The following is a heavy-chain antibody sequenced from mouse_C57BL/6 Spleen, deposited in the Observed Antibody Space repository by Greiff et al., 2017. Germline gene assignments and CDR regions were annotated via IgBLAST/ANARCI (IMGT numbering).Heavy chain of an antibody. V-gene: IGHV1-64*01. Sequence: QVQLQQPGAELVKPGASVKLSCKASGYTFTSYWMHWVKQRPGQGLEWIGMIHPNSGSTKYDEKFKSKATLTVDKSSSTAYMQLSSLTSEDSAVYYCARWLGYFDVWGTGTTVTVSS. D-gene: IGHD2-2*01. J-gene: IGHJ1*03. CDR1: GYTFTSYW. CDR3: ARWLGYFDV. CDR2: IHPNSGST.